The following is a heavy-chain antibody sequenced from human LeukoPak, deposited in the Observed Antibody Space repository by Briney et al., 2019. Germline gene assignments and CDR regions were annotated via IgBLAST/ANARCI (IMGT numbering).Heavy chain of an antibody. Sequence: SETLSLTCTVSGASIRDSYWSWIRQPAGKGLEWIGRISTRGSTNYNPSLNSPVTMTVDTSKNQFSLNLTSVTAADTAVYYCARGLYSIGRDTLDYWGQGTLVTVSS. CDR3: ARGLYSIGRDTLDY. J-gene: IGHJ4*02. V-gene: IGHV4-4*07. D-gene: IGHD2-21*02. CDR1: GASIRDSY. CDR2: ISTRGST.